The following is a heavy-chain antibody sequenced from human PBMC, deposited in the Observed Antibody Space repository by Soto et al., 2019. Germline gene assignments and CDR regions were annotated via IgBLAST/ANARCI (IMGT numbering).Heavy chain of an antibody. J-gene: IGHJ6*02. CDR3: ARDCSGGSCYPGMDV. V-gene: IGHV3-21*01. CDR1: GFNFNSYT. D-gene: IGHD2-15*01. Sequence: WGSLRLSCAASGFNFNSYTINFFRHAPVKGLEWLSSISSSGYIFSTDSVRGRFTISRDNAKNSVYLQINSLRAEDTAVYFCARDCSGGSCYPGMDVWGQGTTVTVSS. CDR2: ISSSGYI.